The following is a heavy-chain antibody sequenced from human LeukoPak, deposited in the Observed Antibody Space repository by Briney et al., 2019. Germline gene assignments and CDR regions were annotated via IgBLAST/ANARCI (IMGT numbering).Heavy chain of an antibody. CDR2: IYYSGST. V-gene: IGHV4-59*08. Sequence: PSETLSLTCTVSGGSISSYYWSWIRQPPGKGLEWIGYIYYSGSTNYNPSLKSRVAISVDTSKNQFSLKLSSVTAADTAVYYCARQGGGEDYWGQGTLVTVSS. CDR1: GGSISSYY. CDR3: ARQGGGEDY. D-gene: IGHD2-21*01. J-gene: IGHJ4*02.